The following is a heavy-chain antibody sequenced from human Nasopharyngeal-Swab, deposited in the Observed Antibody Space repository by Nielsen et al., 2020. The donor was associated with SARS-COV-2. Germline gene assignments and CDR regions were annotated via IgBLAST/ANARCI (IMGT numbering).Heavy chain of an antibody. V-gene: IGHV3-33*01. Sequence: RGSLRLSCAASGFTFSSYGMHWVRQAPGKGLEWVAVIWYDGSNKYYADSVKGRFTISRDNSKNTLYLQMNSLRAEDTAVYYCARGSYGQSGYYYYYMDVWGKGTTVTVSS. CDR1: GFTFSSYG. J-gene: IGHJ6*03. D-gene: IGHD2-8*01. CDR3: ARGSYGQSGYYYYYMDV. CDR2: IWYDGSNK.